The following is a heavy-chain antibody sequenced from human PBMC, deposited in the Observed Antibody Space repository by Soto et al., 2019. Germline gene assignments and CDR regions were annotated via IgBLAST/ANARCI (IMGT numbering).Heavy chain of an antibody. CDR2: ISGSGGST. D-gene: IGHD2-15*01. V-gene: IGHV3-23*01. CDR1: GFTFSSYD. CDR3: AKAGGVRGYCSVCIWFPRYPCYM. J-gene: IGHJ6*03. Sequence: GSLRNSCAACGFTFSSYDITCVRHAPWYGMEWVSAISGSGGSTYYADSVKGRFTISRDNSKNTLYLQMNSLRAEDTAVYYCAKAGGVRGYCSVCIWFPRYPCYM.